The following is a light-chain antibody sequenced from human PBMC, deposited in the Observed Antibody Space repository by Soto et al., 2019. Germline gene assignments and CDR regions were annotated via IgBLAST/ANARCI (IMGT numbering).Light chain of an antibody. CDR2: SND. V-gene: IGLV1-47*02. CDR3: AAWYDSLSGPV. CDR1: TSNIGYAY. J-gene: IGLJ3*02. Sequence: QSVLTQSPSASGTPGQRVTISCSGTTSNIGYAYIHWYQQLPGTAPKLLIYSNDRRPSGVPDRFSGSKSGTSASLAISGLRSEDEADYYCAAWYDSLSGPVFGGGTKLTVL.